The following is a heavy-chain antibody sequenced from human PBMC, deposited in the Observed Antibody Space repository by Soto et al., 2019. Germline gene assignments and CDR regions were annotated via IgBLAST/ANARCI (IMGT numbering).Heavy chain of an antibody. V-gene: IGHV3-30-3*01. Sequence: GGSLRLSCAASGFTFSSYAMHWVRQAPGKGLEWVAVISYDGSNKYYADSVKGRFTISRDNSKNTLYLQMNSLRAEDTAVYYCARGSYYDILTGNRESTPNAFDIWGQGTMVTVSS. J-gene: IGHJ3*02. CDR3: ARGSYYDILTGNRESTPNAFDI. CDR2: ISYDGSNK. D-gene: IGHD3-9*01. CDR1: GFTFSSYA.